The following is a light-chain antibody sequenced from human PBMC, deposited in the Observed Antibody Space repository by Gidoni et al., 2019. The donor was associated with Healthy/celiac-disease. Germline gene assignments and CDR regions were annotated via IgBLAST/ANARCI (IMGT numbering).Light chain of an antibody. J-gene: IGKJ2*01. CDR2: DAS. CDR3: QQRSNWPQVT. CDR1: QSVSSY. Sequence: EIVLTQSPATLSLSPGERATFSCRASQSVSSYLAWYQQKPGQAPRLLIYDASNRATGIPARFSGSGSGTDFTLTISSLEPEDFAVYYCQQRSNWPQVTFXQXTKLEIK. V-gene: IGKV3-11*01.